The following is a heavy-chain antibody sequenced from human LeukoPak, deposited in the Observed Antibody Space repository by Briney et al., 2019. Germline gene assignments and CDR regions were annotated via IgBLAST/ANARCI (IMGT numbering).Heavy chain of an antibody. CDR3: ARDRVIRVTTSKAYYYMDV. CDR2: INPNSGGT. V-gene: IGHV1-2*02. D-gene: IGHD4-11*01. J-gene: IGHJ6*03. Sequence: SVKVSCKASGYTFTGYYMHWVRQAPGQGLEWMGWINPNSGGTNYAQKFQGRVTMTRDTSISTAYMELSRLRSDDTAVYYCARDRVIRVTTSKAYYYMDVWGKGTTVTVSS. CDR1: GYTFTGYY.